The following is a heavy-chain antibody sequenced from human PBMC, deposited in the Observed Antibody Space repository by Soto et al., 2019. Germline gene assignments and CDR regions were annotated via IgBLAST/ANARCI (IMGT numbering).Heavy chain of an antibody. CDR1: GDSVTSGAYN. J-gene: IGHJ4*02. CDR2: ISNAGNT. D-gene: IGHD6-19*01. V-gene: IGHV4-31*03. Sequence: QVQLQEAGPGVVKPSQTLSLTCSVSGDSVTSGAYNGNCIRQRPGKGLEFIGYISNAGNTFYNPSLKSRVAMSVDTSNSRISLKMSSVTAADTAVYYCALLRAGSFYFEHWGPGTPVTVSS. CDR3: ALLRAGSFYFEH.